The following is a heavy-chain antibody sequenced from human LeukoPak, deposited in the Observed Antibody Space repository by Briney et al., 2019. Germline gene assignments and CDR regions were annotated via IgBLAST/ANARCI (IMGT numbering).Heavy chain of an antibody. CDR2: IWYDGSNK. J-gene: IGHJ4*02. Sequence: PGGSLRLSCAASGFTFSSYGMHWVRQAPGKGLEWVAVIWYDGSNKYYADSVKGRFTISRDNSKNTLYLQMNSLRAEGTAVYYCARDPSLIGAVAGTQDYWGQGTLVTVSS. CDR3: ARDPSLIGAVAGTQDY. V-gene: IGHV3-33*08. CDR1: GFTFSSYG. D-gene: IGHD6-19*01.